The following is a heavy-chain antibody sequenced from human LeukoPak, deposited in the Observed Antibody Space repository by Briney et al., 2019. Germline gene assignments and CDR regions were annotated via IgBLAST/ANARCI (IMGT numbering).Heavy chain of an antibody. J-gene: IGHJ5*02. D-gene: IGHD6-25*01. CDR3: ARGTSAATNWFDP. CDR1: GFTFSSYG. Sequence: GGSLRLSCAASGFTFSSYGVHWVRQAPGKGLEWVAVIWYDGSNKYYADSVKGRFTISRDNSKNTLYLQMNSLRAEDTAVYYCARGTSAATNWFDPWGQGTLVTVSS. V-gene: IGHV3-33*01. CDR2: IWYDGSNK.